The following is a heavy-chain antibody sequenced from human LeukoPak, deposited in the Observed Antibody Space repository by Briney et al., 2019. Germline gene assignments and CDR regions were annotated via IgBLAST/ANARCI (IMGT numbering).Heavy chain of an antibody. CDR2: ISGDGGST. J-gene: IGHJ3*02. CDR3: AKDKWPHRAFDI. D-gene: IGHD5-12*01. V-gene: IGHV3-43*02. Sequence: PGGSLRLSCAASGFTFDDYAMHWVRQAPGKGLEWVSLISGDGGSTYYADSVKGRFTISRDNSKNSLYLQMNSLRTKDTALYYCAKDKWPHRAFDIWGQGTMVTVSS. CDR1: GFTFDDYA.